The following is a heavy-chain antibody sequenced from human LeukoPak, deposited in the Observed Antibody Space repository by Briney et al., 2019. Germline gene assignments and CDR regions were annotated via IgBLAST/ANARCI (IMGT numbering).Heavy chain of an antibody. V-gene: IGHV3-23*01. CDR2: ISPSGDIT. J-gene: IGHJ4*02. Sequence: GGSLRLSCAASGFIFSSHGMNWVRQAPGKGLEWVSGISPSGDITYYADSVKGRFTISRDNSKNTLYLEMNSLRAEDTGLYYCAKRSGYSYGHFDSWGQGTLVTVSS. D-gene: IGHD5-18*01. CDR3: AKRSGYSYGHFDS. CDR1: GFIFSSHG.